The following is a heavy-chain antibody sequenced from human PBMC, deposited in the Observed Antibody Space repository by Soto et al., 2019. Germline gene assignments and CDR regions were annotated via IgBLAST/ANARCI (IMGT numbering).Heavy chain of an antibody. CDR2: VNPISGNT. CDR1: GYTFTKYD. Sequence: QEQLEQFGAEVKKPGASVKVSCKASGYTFTKYDFNWVRQATGQGLEWMGWVNPISGNTETAQNFQGRVSLTMNTSTSTAFMELSSLRSGDTAVYYCATSRINMIRGVFYYGLDVWGHGTTLTVSS. J-gene: IGHJ6*02. V-gene: IGHV1-8*01. D-gene: IGHD3-10*01. CDR3: ATSRINMIRGVFYYGLDV.